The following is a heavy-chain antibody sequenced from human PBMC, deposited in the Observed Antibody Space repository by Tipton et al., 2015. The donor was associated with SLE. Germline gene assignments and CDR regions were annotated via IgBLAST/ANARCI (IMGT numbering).Heavy chain of an antibody. J-gene: IGHJ4*02. Sequence: LRLSCTVPGGSISSYYWSWIRQPAGKGLEWIGCIYTNGSTNYNPSLKSRVTMSVDTSKNQFSLKLSSVTAADTAVYYCTRDGGVGATVWWGQGTLVTVSS. CDR2: IYTNGST. V-gene: IGHV4-4*07. CDR3: TRDGGVGATVW. CDR1: GGSISSYY. D-gene: IGHD1-26*01.